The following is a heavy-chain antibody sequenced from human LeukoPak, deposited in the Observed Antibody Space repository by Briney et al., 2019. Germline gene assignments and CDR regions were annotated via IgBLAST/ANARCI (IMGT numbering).Heavy chain of an antibody. J-gene: IGHJ4*02. CDR2: ISWNSGSI. V-gene: IGHV3-9*01. CDR3: ARGYSSSWPPEY. CDR1: GFTFDDYA. D-gene: IGHD6-13*01. Sequence: GGSLRLSCAASGFTFDDYAMHWVRQAPGKGPEWVSGISWNSGSIGYADSVKGRFTISRDNAKNSLYLQMNSLRAEDTALYYCARGYSSSWPPEYWGQGTLVTVSS.